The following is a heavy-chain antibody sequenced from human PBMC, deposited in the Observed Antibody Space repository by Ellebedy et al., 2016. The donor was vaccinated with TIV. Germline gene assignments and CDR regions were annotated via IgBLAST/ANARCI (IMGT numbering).Heavy chain of an antibody. V-gene: IGHV3-11*01. J-gene: IGHJ4*02. D-gene: IGHD3-10*01. CDR2: ISSSGTTT. Sequence: GGSLRLSXAASGLTFRDYYMTWVRQAPGKGLEWVSYISSSGTTTFYTDSVRGRFTISRDNAKNSLSLQMNSLRADDTAVYYCASGRRSGSYFEDWGQGTLVTVSS. CDR3: ASGRRSGSYFED. CDR1: GLTFRDYY.